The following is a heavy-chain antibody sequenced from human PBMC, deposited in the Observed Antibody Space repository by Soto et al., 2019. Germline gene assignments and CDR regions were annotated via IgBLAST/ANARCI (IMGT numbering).Heavy chain of an antibody. CDR3: ARRGSGYCSSTSCYAEYYYYYYMDV. CDR1: GGSFSGYY. CDR2: INHSGST. D-gene: IGHD2-2*01. V-gene: IGHV4-34*01. J-gene: IGHJ6*03. Sequence: ETLSLTCAVYGGSFSGYYWSWIRQPPGKGLEWIGEINHSGSTNYNPSLKSRVTISVDTSKNQFSLKLSSVTAADTAVYYCARRGSGYCSSTSCYAEYYYYYYMDVWGKGTTVTVSS.